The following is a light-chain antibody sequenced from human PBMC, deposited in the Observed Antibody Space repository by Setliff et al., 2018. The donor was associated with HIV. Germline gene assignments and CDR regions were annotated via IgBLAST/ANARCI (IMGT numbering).Light chain of an antibody. CDR3: QVWDTSNDHHV. CDR2: DDN. CDR1: NIGSKS. J-gene: IGLJ1*01. Sequence: SYELTQPPSVSVAPGKTARITCGGNNIGSKSVHWYQQKPGQALVLVVYDDNDRPSGIPERFSGSNSGNTATLTISRVEAGDEADYYCQVWDTSNDHHVFGTGTRSPS. V-gene: IGLV3-21*03.